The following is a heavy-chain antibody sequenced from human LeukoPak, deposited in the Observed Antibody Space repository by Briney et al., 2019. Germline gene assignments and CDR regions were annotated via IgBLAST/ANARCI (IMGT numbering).Heavy chain of an antibody. CDR1: GGSFSGYY. J-gene: IGHJ4*02. V-gene: IGHV4-34*01. D-gene: IGHD5-12*01. CDR3: ARVGGYSGYDFFSC. Sequence: SETLSLTCAVYGGSFSGYYWSWIRQPPGKGLEWIGEINHSGSTNYNPSLKSRVTISVDTSKNQYSLTLSSVTAADTAVYYCARVGGYSGYDFFSCWGQGTLVTVSS. CDR2: INHSGST.